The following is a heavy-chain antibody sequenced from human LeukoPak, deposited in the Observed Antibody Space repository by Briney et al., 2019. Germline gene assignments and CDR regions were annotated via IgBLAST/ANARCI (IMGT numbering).Heavy chain of an antibody. CDR2: INHSGST. J-gene: IGHJ5*02. CDR3: ARHYEPYDFWSGRNWFDP. CDR1: GGSFSGYY. D-gene: IGHD3-3*01. Sequence: SETLSLTCAVYGGSFSGYYWSWIRQPPGKGLEWIGEINHSGSTNYNPSLKSRVTISVDTSKNQFSLKLSSVTAADTAVYYCARHYEPYDFWSGRNWFDPWGQGTLVTVSS. V-gene: IGHV4-34*01.